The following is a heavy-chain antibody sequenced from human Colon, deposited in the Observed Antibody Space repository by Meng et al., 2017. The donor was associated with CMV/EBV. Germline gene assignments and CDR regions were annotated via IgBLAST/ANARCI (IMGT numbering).Heavy chain of an antibody. Sequence: GQLMQSGAGVKEPGASVKDSCKTSGYPFSDYYMHWVRQAPGQGLEWMGWIRSDGSATNYAQKFRGRVTMTRDASVSTAYMELSGLTSDDTAVYFCVRSSGWSLFDYWGPGALVTVSS. CDR1: GYPFSDYY. V-gene: IGHV1-2*02. D-gene: IGHD6-19*01. CDR2: IRSDGSAT. CDR3: VRSSGWSLFDY. J-gene: IGHJ4*02.